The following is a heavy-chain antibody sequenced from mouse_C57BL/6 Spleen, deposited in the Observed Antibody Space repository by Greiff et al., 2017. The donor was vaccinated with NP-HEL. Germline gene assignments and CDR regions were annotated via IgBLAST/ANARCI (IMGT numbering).Heavy chain of an antibody. Sequence: QVQLQQSGAELVRPGTSVKVSCKASGYAFTNYLIEWVKQRPGQGLEWIGVINPGSGGTNYNEKFKGKATLTADKSSSTAYMKLSSLTSEDSAVYFCARDYSDAMDYWGQGTSVTVSS. V-gene: IGHV1-54*01. CDR2: INPGSGGT. CDR1: GYAFTNYL. D-gene: IGHD2-12*01. J-gene: IGHJ4*01. CDR3: ARDYSDAMDY.